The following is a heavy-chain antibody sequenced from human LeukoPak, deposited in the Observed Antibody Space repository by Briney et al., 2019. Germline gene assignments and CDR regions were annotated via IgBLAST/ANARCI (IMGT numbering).Heavy chain of an antibody. CDR1: GFTFRSYG. D-gene: IGHD5-12*01. Sequence: PGGSLRLSCAASGFTFRSYGMHWVRQAPGKGLEWVAVISDDGSNKYYADSVKGRFTISRDNSKNTLYLQMSSLRAEDTAVYSCAKDQWDSGYDYPSYYYYYGMDVWGQGTTVTVSS. J-gene: IGHJ6*02. CDR3: AKDQWDSGYDYPSYYYYYGMDV. V-gene: IGHV3-30*18. CDR2: ISDDGSNK.